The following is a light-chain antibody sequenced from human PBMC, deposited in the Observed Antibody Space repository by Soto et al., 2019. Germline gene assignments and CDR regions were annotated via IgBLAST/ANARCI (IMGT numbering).Light chain of an antibody. J-gene: IGLJ2*01. Sequence: QSALTQPASVSGSPGQSITISCTGTSSDVGSYNLVSWYQQHPGKAPKLMIYEGSQRPSGVSNRFSGSKSGNTASLTISGLQAEDEADYYCYSFAGSNTFLFGGGTKLTVL. CDR1: SSDVGSYNL. CDR2: EGS. CDR3: YSFAGSNTFL. V-gene: IGLV2-23*03.